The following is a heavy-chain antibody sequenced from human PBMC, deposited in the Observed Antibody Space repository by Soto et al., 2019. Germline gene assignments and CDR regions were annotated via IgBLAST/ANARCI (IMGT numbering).Heavy chain of an antibody. J-gene: IGHJ4*02. Sequence: EVQVMESGGGLVKPGGSLRLSCAASGFTFINAWMNWVRQAPGKGLEWVGRIKSKTDGGTTDYAAPVKGRFTISRDDSKTTVYLQMNSLKTEDTAVYYCTTEVGATTRVDYWGQGTLVTVSS. V-gene: IGHV3-15*07. CDR1: GFTFINAW. CDR2: IKSKTDGGTT. CDR3: TTEVGATTRVDY. D-gene: IGHD1-26*01.